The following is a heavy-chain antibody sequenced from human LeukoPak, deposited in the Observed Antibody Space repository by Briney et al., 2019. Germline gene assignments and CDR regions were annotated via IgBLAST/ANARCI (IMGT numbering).Heavy chain of an antibody. V-gene: IGHV3-64*01. CDR2: ISDDGGST. CDR3: ARDQVPHMVRGVLPF. J-gene: IGHJ4*02. D-gene: IGHD3-10*01. CDR1: GFSFTRYP. Sequence: GGSLRLSCAASGFSFTRYPMHWVRQAPGKGLEYVSGISDDGGSTYYANSVKGRFTISRDNSKNTLSLQMGSLRIEDTAVYYCARDQVPHMVRGVLPFWGQGTLVTVSS.